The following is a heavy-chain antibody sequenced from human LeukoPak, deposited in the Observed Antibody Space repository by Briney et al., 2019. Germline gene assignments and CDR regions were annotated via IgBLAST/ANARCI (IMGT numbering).Heavy chain of an antibody. J-gene: IGHJ4*02. Sequence: AGGSLRLSCAASGFTFSNYWMSWVRQAPGKGLEWVANIKQDGSEKYYVDSVKGRFTISRDNAKNSLYLQMNSLRAEDTAVYYCAKDMEFGAEGFDYWGQGTLVTVSS. CDR1: GFTFSNYW. V-gene: IGHV3-7*01. CDR3: AKDMEFGAEGFDY. D-gene: IGHD3-3*01. CDR2: IKQDGSEK.